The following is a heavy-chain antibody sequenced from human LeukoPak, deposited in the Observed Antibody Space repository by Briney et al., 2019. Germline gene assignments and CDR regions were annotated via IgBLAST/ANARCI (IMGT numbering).Heavy chain of an antibody. CDR1: VYTFTSYG. Sequence: ASVKVSCKASVYTFTSYGISWVRHAPGQGLEWMGWISAYNGNTNYAQKLQGRVTMTTDTSTSTAYMELRSLRSDDTAVYYCARGGSRSSWTTSFDYWGQGTLVTVSS. D-gene: IGHD6-13*01. CDR3: ARGGSRSSWTTSFDY. J-gene: IGHJ4*02. V-gene: IGHV1-18*01. CDR2: ISAYNGNT.